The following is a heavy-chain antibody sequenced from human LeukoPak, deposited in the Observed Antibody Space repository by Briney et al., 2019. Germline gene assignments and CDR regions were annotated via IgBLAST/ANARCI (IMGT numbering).Heavy chain of an antibody. CDR3: ARDWAPLTGYYSAEYFQH. CDR2: ISAYNGNT. J-gene: IGHJ1*01. D-gene: IGHD3-9*01. V-gene: IGHV1-18*01. CDR1: GYTFTSYG. Sequence: ASVTVSCKASGYTFTSYGISWVRQAPGQGLEWMGWISAYNGNTNYAQKLQGRATMTTDTSTSTAYMELRSLRSDDTAVYYCARDWAPLTGYYSAEYFQHWGQGTLVTVSS.